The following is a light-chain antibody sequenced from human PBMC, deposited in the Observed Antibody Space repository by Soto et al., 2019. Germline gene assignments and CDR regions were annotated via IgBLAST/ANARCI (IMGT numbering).Light chain of an antibody. Sequence: QSALTQPASVSGSPGQSITISCTGTTSDVGSHNFVSWYQQLPGKAPKLLIYEVTNRPSGTSNRFSGSKSGNTASLTISGLQAEDEADYYCASYTTSGTVLFGGGTKLTVL. CDR2: EVT. V-gene: IGLV2-14*01. J-gene: IGLJ2*01. CDR1: TSDVGSHNF. CDR3: ASYTTSGTVL.